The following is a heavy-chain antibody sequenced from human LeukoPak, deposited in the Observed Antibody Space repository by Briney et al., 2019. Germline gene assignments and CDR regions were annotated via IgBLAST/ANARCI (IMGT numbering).Heavy chain of an antibody. Sequence: ASVKLSCKASGYTFTDYYMHWVRQAPGQGLEWMGWINPNSGGTNYSQKFQGRVTMTRDTSISTAYMELSRLRSDDTAVFYCAREEVIAAAGPTLDYWGQGALVTVSS. CDR3: AREEVIAAAGPTLDY. V-gene: IGHV1-2*02. D-gene: IGHD6-13*01. J-gene: IGHJ4*02. CDR1: GYTFTDYY. CDR2: INPNSGGT.